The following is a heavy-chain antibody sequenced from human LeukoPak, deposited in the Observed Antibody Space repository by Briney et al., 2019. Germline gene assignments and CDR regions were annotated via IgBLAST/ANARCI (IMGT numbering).Heavy chain of an antibody. CDR2: IYWNDHK. CDR3: AHRDKSFGVIKNENWFDP. CDR1: GFSLPPNGVG. Sequence: SGPTLVKPTQPLTLTCSFSGFSLPPNGVGVAWLRQPPGKALEWLAVIYWNDHKRYTPSLENRLTITKDTSKNQVVLTMTNMDPADTATYFCAHRDKSFGVIKNENWFDPWGPGTPVTVSS. D-gene: IGHD3-3*01. J-gene: IGHJ5*02. V-gene: IGHV2-5*01.